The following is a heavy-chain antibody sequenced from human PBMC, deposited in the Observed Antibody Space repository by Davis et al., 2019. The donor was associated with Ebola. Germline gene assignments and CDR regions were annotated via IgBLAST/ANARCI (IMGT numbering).Heavy chain of an antibody. Sequence: GGPLRPSCAAPDSPFRANGMRGLRQAPGKRLEWVAVISYDGSNKYYADSVRGRFTISRDNSKNSLYLQMNSLGDEDTAVYYCARDQSWSFDYWGQGTLVTVSS. J-gene: IGHJ4*02. D-gene: IGHD6-13*01. CDR2: ISYDGSNK. CDR3: ARDQSWSFDY. V-gene: IGHV3-33*05. CDR1: DSPFRANG.